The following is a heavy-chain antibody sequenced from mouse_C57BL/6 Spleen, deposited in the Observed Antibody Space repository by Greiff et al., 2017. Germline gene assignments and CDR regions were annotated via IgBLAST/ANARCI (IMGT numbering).Heavy chain of an antibody. D-gene: IGHD1-1*01. J-gene: IGHJ2*01. CDR3: TSGLLRYLFDY. CDR1: GYTFTDYE. CDR2: IDPETGGT. Sequence: VQLQQSGAELVRPGASVTLSCKASGYTFTDYEMHWVKQTPVHGLEWIGAIDPETGGTAYNQKFKGKAILTADKSSSTAYMELRSLTSEDSAVYYCTSGLLRYLFDYWGQGTTLTVSS. V-gene: IGHV1-15*01.